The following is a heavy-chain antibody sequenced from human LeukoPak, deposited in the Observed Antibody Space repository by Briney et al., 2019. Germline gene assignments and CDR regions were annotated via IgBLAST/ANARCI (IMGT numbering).Heavy chain of an antibody. D-gene: IGHD1-7*01. V-gene: IGHV4-61*02. CDR1: GGSISSGSYY. CDR2: IYTSGST. J-gene: IGHJ4*02. Sequence: PSQTLSLTCTVSGGSISSGSYYWSWIRQPAGKGLEWIGRIYTSGSTNYNPSLKSRATISVGTSKTQFSLKLSPVTAADTAVHYCASYHPTWNSAFGYWAQGTLVPVSS. CDR3: ASYHPTWNSAFGY.